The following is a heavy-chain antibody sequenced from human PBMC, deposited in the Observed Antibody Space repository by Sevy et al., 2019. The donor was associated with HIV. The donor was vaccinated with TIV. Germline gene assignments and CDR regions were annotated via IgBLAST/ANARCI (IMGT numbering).Heavy chain of an antibody. Sequence: SETLSLTCAVYGGSFSGYYWSWIRQPPGKGLEWIGEINHSGSTNYNPSLKSRVTISVDTSKNQCSLKLSSVTAAYTAVYYCARGRNLPPTTVTTFDYYYGMDVWGQGTTVTVSS. CDR2: INHSGST. V-gene: IGHV4-34*01. CDR3: ARGRNLPPTTVTTFDYYYGMDV. CDR1: GGSFSGYY. D-gene: IGHD4-17*01. J-gene: IGHJ6*02.